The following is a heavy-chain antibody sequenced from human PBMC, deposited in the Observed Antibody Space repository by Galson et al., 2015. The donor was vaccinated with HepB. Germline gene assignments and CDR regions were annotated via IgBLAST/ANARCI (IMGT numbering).Heavy chain of an antibody. V-gene: IGHV3-74*01. CDR1: GFTFSSYG. Sequence: SLRLSCAATGFTFSSYGLHWVRQAPGKGLVWVSRINSDGSSRTYADSVKGRLTISRDNAKNTLYLQMNSLRAEDTAVYYCTRGGRGGIDGWGQGTLVTVSS. D-gene: IGHD2-15*01. CDR3: TRGGRGGIDG. CDR2: INSDGSSR. J-gene: IGHJ5*02.